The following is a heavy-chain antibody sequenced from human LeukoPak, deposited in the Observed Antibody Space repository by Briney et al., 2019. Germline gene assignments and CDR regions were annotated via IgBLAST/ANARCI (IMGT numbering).Heavy chain of an antibody. CDR1: GGSISSGGYY. J-gene: IGHJ4*02. CDR2: IYYSGST. Sequence: SSQTLSLTCTVSGGSISSGGYYWSWIRQRPGKGLEWIGSIYYSGSTYYNPSLKSRVTISVDTSKNQFSLKLSSVTAADTAVYYCARRYSSSKSFFDYWGQGALVTVSS. D-gene: IGHD6-13*01. V-gene: IGHV4-39*01. CDR3: ARRYSSSKSFFDY.